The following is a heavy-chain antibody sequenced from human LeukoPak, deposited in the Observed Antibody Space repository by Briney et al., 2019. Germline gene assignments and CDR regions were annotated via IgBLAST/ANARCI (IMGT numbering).Heavy chain of an antibody. CDR3: AKDQRDGYTNYGDY. CDR1: GFTFSSYA. Sequence: GGSLRLSCAASGFTFSSYAMSWVRQAPGKGLEWVSSIRGSGGSTYYADSVKGRFTISRDNSKNTLYLQMNSLRADDTAVYYCAKDQRDGYTNYGDYWGQGTLVTVSS. J-gene: IGHJ4*02. V-gene: IGHV3-23*01. CDR2: IRGSGGST. D-gene: IGHD5-24*01.